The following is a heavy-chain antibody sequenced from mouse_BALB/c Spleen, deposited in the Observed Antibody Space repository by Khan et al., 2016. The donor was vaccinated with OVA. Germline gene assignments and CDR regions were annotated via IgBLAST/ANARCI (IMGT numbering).Heavy chain of an antibody. CDR3: ARSTYRYAFAY. V-gene: IGHV3-8*02. CDR2: MIYTGYT. D-gene: IGHD2-14*01. Sequence: EVQLVESGPSLVKPSQTLSLTCSVTGDSITSGYWSWIRKFPGNKLEYMGYMIYTGYTDYNPSLKSRLAITRHTSKKQSYQQLNSVTTEDTATYYCARSTYRYAFAYWGQGTLVTVSA. J-gene: IGHJ3*01. CDR1: GDSITSGY.